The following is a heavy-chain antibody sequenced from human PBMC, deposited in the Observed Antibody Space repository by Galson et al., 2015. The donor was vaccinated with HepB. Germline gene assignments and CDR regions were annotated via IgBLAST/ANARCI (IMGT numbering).Heavy chain of an antibody. Sequence: SVKVSCKASGGTFSSYAISWVRQAPGQGLEWMGRIIPILGIANYAQKFQGRVTITADKSTSTAYMELSSLRSEDTAVYYCAREGVLRYSRKTFDPWGQGTLVTVSS. J-gene: IGHJ5*02. CDR2: IIPILGIA. V-gene: IGHV1-69*04. CDR3: AREGVLRYSRKTFDP. D-gene: IGHD3-9*01. CDR1: GGTFSSYA.